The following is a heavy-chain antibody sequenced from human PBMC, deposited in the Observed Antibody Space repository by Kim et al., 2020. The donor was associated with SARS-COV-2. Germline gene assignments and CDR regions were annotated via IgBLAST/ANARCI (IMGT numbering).Heavy chain of an antibody. V-gene: IGHV3-30*03. D-gene: IGHD2-2*01. CDR3: ARGLTSPLDY. CDR2: ISYDGSVK. CDR1: GFTFPRYG. Sequence: VGSLRLSCAASGFTFPRYGMHWVRQAPGKGLEWVTLISYDGSVKKYADSVKGRFTISRDDSKNTLYLQMNSLRPDDTAVYYCARGLTSPLDYWGQGTLVTVSS. J-gene: IGHJ4*02.